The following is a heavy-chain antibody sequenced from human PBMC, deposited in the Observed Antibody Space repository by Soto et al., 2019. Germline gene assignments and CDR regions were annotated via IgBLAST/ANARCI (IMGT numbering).Heavy chain of an antibody. D-gene: IGHD2-2*01. J-gene: IGHJ3*02. CDR1: ECSCTSYW. CDR2: IDPSDSYT. CDR3: ARHIVVVVPAAPDAFDI. V-gene: IGHV5-10-1*01. Sequence: GELLRICYKGSECSCTSYWISWVRQKPGKGLEWMGRIDPSDSYTNYSTSFQGHVTISADKSISTAYLQWSSLKASDTAMYYCARHIVVVVPAAPDAFDIWGQGTMVTVSS.